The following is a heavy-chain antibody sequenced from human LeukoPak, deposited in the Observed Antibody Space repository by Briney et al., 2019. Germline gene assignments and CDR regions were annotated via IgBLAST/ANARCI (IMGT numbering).Heavy chain of an antibody. D-gene: IGHD3-10*01. J-gene: IGHJ5*02. CDR3: ASRWCGEGWFDP. Sequence: SVKVSCKASGGTFSSYAISWVRQAPGQGLEWMGGIIPIFGTANYAQKFQGGVTITADESTSTAYMELSSLRSEDTAVYYCASRWCGEGWFDPWGQGTLVTVSS. V-gene: IGHV1-69*13. CDR2: IIPIFGTA. CDR1: GGTFSSYA.